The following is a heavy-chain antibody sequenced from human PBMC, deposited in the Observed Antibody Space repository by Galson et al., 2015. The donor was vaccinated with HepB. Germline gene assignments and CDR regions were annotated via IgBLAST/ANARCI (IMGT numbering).Heavy chain of an antibody. V-gene: IGHV3-33*01. CDR2: IWYDGRNK. Sequence: SLRLSCAASGFTFSSYGMHWVRQAPGKGLEWVAVIWYDGRNKYYADSVKGRFTISRDNSKNTLYLQMNSLRAEDTAVYYCARDFYSYYDILTGHPYYYYGMDVWGQGTTVTVSS. CDR1: GFTFSSYG. D-gene: IGHD3-9*01. CDR3: ARDFYSYYDILTGHPYYYYGMDV. J-gene: IGHJ6*02.